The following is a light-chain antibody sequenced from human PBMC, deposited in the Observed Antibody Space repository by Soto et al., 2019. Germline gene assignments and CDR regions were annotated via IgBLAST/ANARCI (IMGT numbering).Light chain of an antibody. J-gene: IGKJ4*01. CDR1: QSVRSQ. CDR3: QQRRDWPLT. Sequence: EIVLTQSPATLSLSPGERATLSCRASQSVRSQLAWYQQKPGQAPRLLIYEASNRATGIPARFSGSGSGTDFTLTISSLEPEDFALYYCQQRRDWPLTFGGGTQVEIK. V-gene: IGKV3-11*01. CDR2: EAS.